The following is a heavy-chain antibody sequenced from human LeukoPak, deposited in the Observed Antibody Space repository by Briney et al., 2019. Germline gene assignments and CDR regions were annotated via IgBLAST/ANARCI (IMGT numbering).Heavy chain of an antibody. Sequence: ASVKVSCKASGYTFTSYYMHWVRQAPGQGREWMGIINPSGGSTSYAQKFQGRVTMTRDTSTSTVYMELSSLRSEDTAVYYCAREGYCSGGSCYYFDYWGQGTLVTVSS. CDR3: AREGYCSGGSCYYFDY. J-gene: IGHJ4*02. D-gene: IGHD2-15*01. V-gene: IGHV1-46*01. CDR1: GYTFTSYY. CDR2: INPSGGST.